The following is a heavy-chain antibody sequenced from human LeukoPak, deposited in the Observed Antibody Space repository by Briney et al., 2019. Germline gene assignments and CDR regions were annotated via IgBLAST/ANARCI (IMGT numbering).Heavy chain of an antibody. CDR1: GGSFSDYY. J-gene: IGHJ4*02. D-gene: IGHD3-22*01. V-gene: IGHV4-34*01. CDR2: INHSGST. CDR3: ARTSSGHDY. Sequence: PSETLSLTCAVYGGSFSDYYWSWIRQPPGKGLEWIGEINHSGSTNYNPSLKSRVTISVDTSKNQFSLKLSSVTAADTAVYYCARTSSGHDYWGQGTLVTVSS.